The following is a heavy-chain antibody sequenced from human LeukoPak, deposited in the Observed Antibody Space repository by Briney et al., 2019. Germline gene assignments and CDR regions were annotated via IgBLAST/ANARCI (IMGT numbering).Heavy chain of an antibody. CDR1: GFTFSNAW. J-gene: IGHJ3*02. D-gene: IGHD1-26*01. Sequence: PGGSLRLSCAASGFTFSNAWMNWVRQAPGKGLEWVGRIESKTDGGTTDYAAPVKGRFTISRDDSKNTLYLQMNSLKTEDTAVYYCTTAPELTDAFDIWGQGTMVTVSS. CDR2: IESKTDGGTT. V-gene: IGHV3-15*07. CDR3: TTAPELTDAFDI.